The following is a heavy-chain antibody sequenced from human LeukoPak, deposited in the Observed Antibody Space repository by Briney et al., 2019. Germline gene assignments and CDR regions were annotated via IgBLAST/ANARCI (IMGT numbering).Heavy chain of an antibody. CDR3: GRGRFLEWFNTHNFLDP. Sequence: PGGSLRLSCATSGCRFIEYAMMRVRQAPGKGLEWVSGASGGGGGTKHADSVKGRFTISRDNSKTSLYLQMNSLRVEHTAVYYCGRGRFLEWFNTHNFLDPWGQGTLVTVTS. D-gene: IGHD3-3*01. J-gene: IGHJ5*02. CDR2: ASGGGGGT. V-gene: IGHV3-23*01. CDR1: GCRFIEYA.